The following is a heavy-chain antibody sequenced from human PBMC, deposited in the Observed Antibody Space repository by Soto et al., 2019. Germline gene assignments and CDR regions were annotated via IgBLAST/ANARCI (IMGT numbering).Heavy chain of an antibody. CDR2: INPKSGDT. J-gene: IGHJ4*02. Sequence: QVRLMQSGPEVRRPGASVTVSCKASGYTFTHYFIHWVRRAPGQGLEWMGYINPKSGDTHYSQTFRGRVSMTRDTSTDTANMGLSSLKSDDTAVYFCARVPGHKNSRGHFWGQGTPITVSS. CDR3: ARVPGHKNSRGHF. CDR1: GYTFTHYF. D-gene: IGHD1-7*01. V-gene: IGHV1-2*02.